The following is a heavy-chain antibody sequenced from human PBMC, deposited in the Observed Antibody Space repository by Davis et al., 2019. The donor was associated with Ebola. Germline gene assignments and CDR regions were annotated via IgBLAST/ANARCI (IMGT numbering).Heavy chain of an antibody. D-gene: IGHD6-13*01. CDR1: GFTFSSYA. Sequence: GGSLRLSCAASGFTFSSYAMHWVRQAPGKGLEWVAVISYDGSNKYYADSVKGRFTISRDNSKNTLYLQMNSLRAEDTAVYYCAAAAGHYYYYGMDVWGQGTTVTVSS. CDR3: AAAAGHYYYYGMDV. J-gene: IGHJ6*02. V-gene: IGHV3-30-3*01. CDR2: ISYDGSNK.